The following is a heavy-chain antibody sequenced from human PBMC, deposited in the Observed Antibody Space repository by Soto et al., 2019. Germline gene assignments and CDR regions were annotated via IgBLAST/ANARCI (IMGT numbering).Heavy chain of an antibody. CDR2: IYYSGST. V-gene: IGHV4-30-4*01. Sequence: SETLSLTXTVSGGSISSGDYYWSWIRQPPGKGLEWIGYIYYSGSTYYNPSLKSRVTISVDTSKNQFSLKLSSVTAADTAVYYCARAGGYPDYFDYWGQGTLVTVSS. D-gene: IGHD3-22*01. CDR1: GGSISSGDYY. J-gene: IGHJ4*02. CDR3: ARAGGYPDYFDY.